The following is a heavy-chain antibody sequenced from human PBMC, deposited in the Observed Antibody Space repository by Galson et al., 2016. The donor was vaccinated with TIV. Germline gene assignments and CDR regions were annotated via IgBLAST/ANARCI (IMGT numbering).Heavy chain of an antibody. CDR1: GFTFSTYA. CDR3: AKEPAGELVWFGEFSGGMDV. CDR2: ISAGGGST. J-gene: IGHJ6*02. D-gene: IGHD3-10*01. V-gene: IGHV3-23*01. Sequence: LRLSCAASGFTFSTYAMSWVRQAPGKGLEWVSGISAGGGSTHYADSVKGRFIISRDNSRNTLYPQMNSLSADDTAVFYCAKEPAGELVWFGEFSGGMDVWGQGTTVTVSS.